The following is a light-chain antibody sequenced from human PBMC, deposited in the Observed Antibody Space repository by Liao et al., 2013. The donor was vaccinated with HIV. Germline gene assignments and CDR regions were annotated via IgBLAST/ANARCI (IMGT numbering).Light chain of an antibody. Sequence: FDLTQPPSVSVSPGQTARITCSGVILSDHYAYWYQQKPGQAPLLVIYKDTERPSGIPERFSGSNSANTATLTISRVEAGDEADYYCQVWDSYSDHYFFGTGTKVTVL. V-gene: IGLV3-25*02. CDR2: KDT. CDR1: ILSDHY. CDR3: QVWDSYSDHYF. J-gene: IGLJ1*01.